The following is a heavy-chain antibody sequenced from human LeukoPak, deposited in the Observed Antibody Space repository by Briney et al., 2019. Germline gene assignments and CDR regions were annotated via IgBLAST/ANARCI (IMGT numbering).Heavy chain of an antibody. CDR2: IGTAGDT. Sequence: PGGSLRLSCAASGFTFSNYDMHWVRQTTGKGLEWVSTIGTAGDTYYPGSVKGRFTISRENAKNSLYLQMNSLRAGDAAVYYCARGADAFDIWGQGTMVTVSS. V-gene: IGHV3-13*04. J-gene: IGHJ3*02. CDR1: GFTFSNYD. CDR3: ARGADAFDI.